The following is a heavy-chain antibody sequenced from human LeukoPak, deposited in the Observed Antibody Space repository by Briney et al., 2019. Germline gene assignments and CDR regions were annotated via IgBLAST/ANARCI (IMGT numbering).Heavy chain of an antibody. Sequence: GESLKISCKGSGYSFTSYWIGWVRQMPGKGLEWMGIIYPGDSDTRYSPSFQGQVTISADKSISTAYLQWSSLEASDTAMYYCARRCRAAADLNYFDYWGQGTLVTVSS. D-gene: IGHD6-13*01. CDR2: IYPGDSDT. V-gene: IGHV5-51*01. CDR3: ARRCRAAADLNYFDY. J-gene: IGHJ4*02. CDR1: GYSFTSYW.